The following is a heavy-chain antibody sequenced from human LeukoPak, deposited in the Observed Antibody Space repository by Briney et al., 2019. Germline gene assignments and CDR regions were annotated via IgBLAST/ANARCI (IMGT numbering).Heavy chain of an antibody. J-gene: IGHJ5*02. Sequence: ASVKLSCKSSGYTFTSYDISWVRQAPAQGLEGRGWMNPNSGNTGYAQKFQGRVTMTRNTSTSTAYMEMSRLRYQDTAVYYCARGPDIVVVVAAGYNWFDPWGQGTLVTVSS. CDR3: ARGPDIVVVVAAGYNWFDP. CDR1: GYTFTSYD. V-gene: IGHV1-8*01. D-gene: IGHD2-15*01. CDR2: MNPNSGNT.